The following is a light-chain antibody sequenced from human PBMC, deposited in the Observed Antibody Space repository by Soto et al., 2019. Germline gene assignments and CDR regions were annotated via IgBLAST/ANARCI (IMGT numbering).Light chain of an antibody. V-gene: IGKV3-15*01. CDR1: QSVSSN. CDR2: AAS. J-gene: IGKJ1*01. Sequence: EIVMTQSPATLSVSPGERATLSCRASQSVSSNLTWYQQKPGQAPRLLIYAASPMATGIPARFSGSGAGTEFTLPISSLQSEDFSVYYCQQYNNWPPWTFGQGTKVEIK. CDR3: QQYNNWPPWT.